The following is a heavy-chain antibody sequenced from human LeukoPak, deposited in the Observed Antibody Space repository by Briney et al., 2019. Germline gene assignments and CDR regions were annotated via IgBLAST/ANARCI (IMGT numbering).Heavy chain of an antibody. CDR2: ISYDGSNK. J-gene: IGHJ4*02. Sequence: GGSLRLSCAASGFTFSSYGMHWVRQAPGKGLEWVAVISYDGSNKYYADSVKGRFTISRDNSKNTLYLQMNSLRVEDTAIYYCARDPRTVRIWGQGTLVTVSS. CDR3: ARDPRTVRI. D-gene: IGHD1-1*01. CDR1: GFTFSSYG. V-gene: IGHV3-30*03.